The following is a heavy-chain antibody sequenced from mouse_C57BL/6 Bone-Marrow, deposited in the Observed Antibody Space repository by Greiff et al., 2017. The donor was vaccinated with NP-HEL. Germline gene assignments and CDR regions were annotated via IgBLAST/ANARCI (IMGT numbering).Heavy chain of an antibody. CDR3: ARGGVITTVVAFDY. J-gene: IGHJ2*01. CDR2: IYPRSGNT. D-gene: IGHD1-1*01. CDR1: GYTFTSYG. V-gene: IGHV1-81*01. Sequence: VQGVESGAELARPGASVKLSCKASGYTFTSYGISWVKQRTGQGLEWIGEIYPRSGNTYYNEKFKGKATLTADKSSSTAYMELRSLTSEDSAVYFCARGGVITTVVAFDYWGQGTTLTVSS.